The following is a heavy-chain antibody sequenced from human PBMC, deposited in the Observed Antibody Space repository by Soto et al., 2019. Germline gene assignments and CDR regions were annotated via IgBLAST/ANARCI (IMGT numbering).Heavy chain of an antibody. J-gene: IGHJ2*01. CDR1: GFTLSRHT. D-gene: IGHD3-16*01. V-gene: IGHV3-21*01. CDR3: ARDGWGSNWYFDL. CDR2: IGSRTSDI. Sequence: GGSLRLSCATSGFTLSRHTMNWVRQAPGKGLEWVSFIGSRTSDIYYADSVKGRFTISRDKSKRTLFLQMNSLRVDDTAVYYCARDGWGSNWYFDLWGRGTLVTVSS.